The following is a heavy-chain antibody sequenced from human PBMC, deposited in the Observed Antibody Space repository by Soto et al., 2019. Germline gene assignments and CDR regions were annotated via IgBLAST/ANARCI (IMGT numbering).Heavy chain of an antibody. D-gene: IGHD1-26*01. CDR1: GGSISSSIYY. CDR2: IYYSGST. CDR3: ARRYGGNFDY. V-gene: IGHV4-39*07. Sequence: SETLSLTCTVSGGSISSSIYYWGWIRQPPGKGLEWIGSIYYSGSTNYNPSLKSRVTISVDTSKNQFSLKLTSVTAADTAVYYCARRYGGNFDYWGQGTLVTVSS. J-gene: IGHJ4*02.